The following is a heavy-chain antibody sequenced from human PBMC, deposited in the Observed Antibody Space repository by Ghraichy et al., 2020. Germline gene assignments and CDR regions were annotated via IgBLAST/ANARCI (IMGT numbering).Heavy chain of an antibody. CDR1: GVSISSYY. J-gene: IGHJ4*02. Sequence: SETLSLTCTVSGVSISSYYWNWIRQPPGKGLEWIGYMYNSGSTNYNPSLKSRVTISVDTSKNQFSLKLNSVTAADTAVYYCARNWGAAAVPFFDCWGQGTLVTVSS. CDR3: ARNWGAAAVPFFDC. V-gene: IGHV4-59*01. CDR2: MYNSGST. D-gene: IGHD6-13*01.